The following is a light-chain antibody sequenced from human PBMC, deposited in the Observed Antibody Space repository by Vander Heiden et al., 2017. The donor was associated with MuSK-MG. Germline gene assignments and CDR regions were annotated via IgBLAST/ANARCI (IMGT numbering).Light chain of an antibody. CDR3: SSYTRSSPVV. J-gene: IGLJ2*01. Sequence: QSALTQPASVSGSPGQSITISCTGTSSDVGGYNYVPWYQQHPGKAPKLMIYDVSNRPSGVSNRVSGSKSGNTESLTISGLQAEDEADDYCSSYTRSSPVVCGGGTKLT. V-gene: IGLV2-14*03. CDR1: SSDVGGYNY. CDR2: DVS.